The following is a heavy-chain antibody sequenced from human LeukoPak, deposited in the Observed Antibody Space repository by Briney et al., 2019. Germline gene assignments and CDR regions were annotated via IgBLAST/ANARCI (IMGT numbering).Heavy chain of an antibody. CDR1: GFTFSSYG. CDR3: ARDRGIAAAGHDY. D-gene: IGHD6-13*01. J-gene: IGHJ4*02. V-gene: IGHV3-23*01. Sequence: GGTLRLSCAASGFTFSSYGMAWVRQAPGKGLEWVSSVSGSGGSTHYADSVKGRFTISRDNSKNTLYLQMSSLRAEDTAVYYCARDRGIAAAGHDYWGQGTLVTVSS. CDR2: VSGSGGST.